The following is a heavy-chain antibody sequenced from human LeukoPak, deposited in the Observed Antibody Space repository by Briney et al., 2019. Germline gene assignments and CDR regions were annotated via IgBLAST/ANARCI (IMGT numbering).Heavy chain of an antibody. CDR2: IYYSGST. D-gene: IGHD3-3*01. Sequence: PSETLSLTCTVSGGSISSGDYYWSWIRQPPGKGLEWIGYIYYSGSTYYNPSLKSRVTISVDTSKNQFSLKLSSVTAADTAVYYCARDGRITIFGVHAFDIWGQGTMVTVSS. V-gene: IGHV4-30-4*08. J-gene: IGHJ3*02. CDR1: GGSISSGDYY. CDR3: ARDGRITIFGVHAFDI.